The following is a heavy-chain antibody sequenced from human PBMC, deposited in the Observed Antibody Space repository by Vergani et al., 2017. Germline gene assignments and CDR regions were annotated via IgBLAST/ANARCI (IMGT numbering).Heavy chain of an antibody. CDR3: ARHRGSGGFFPSSYFYGMDV. V-gene: IGHV4-38-2*01. Sequence: QVQLQESGPGLVKPSETLTLTCDVSDSSIMTNPYWGWFRQSPGKGLEWIGCIHHSGDTHYNSSLKSRVSISIVSSSKFSLSLTSVTAADTAIYYCARHRGSGGFFPSSYFYGMDVWSHGTTFTVSS. J-gene: IGHJ6*02. CDR2: IHHSGDT. D-gene: IGHD3-10*01. CDR1: DSSIMTNPY.